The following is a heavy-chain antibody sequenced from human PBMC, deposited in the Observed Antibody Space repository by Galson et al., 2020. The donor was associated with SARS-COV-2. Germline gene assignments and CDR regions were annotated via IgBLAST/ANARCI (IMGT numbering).Heavy chain of an antibody. CDR2: IRSKAYGGTT. V-gene: IGHV3-49*03. CDR3: TRCDIVVVIALNAFDI. J-gene: IGHJ3*02. D-gene: IGHD2-21*01. CDR1: GFTFGDYA. Sequence: GESLKISCTASGFTFGDYAMSWFRQAPGKGLEWVGFIRSKAYGGTTEYAASVKGRFTISRDDSKSIAYLQMNSLKTEDTAVYYCTRCDIVVVIALNAFDIWGQGTMVTVSS.